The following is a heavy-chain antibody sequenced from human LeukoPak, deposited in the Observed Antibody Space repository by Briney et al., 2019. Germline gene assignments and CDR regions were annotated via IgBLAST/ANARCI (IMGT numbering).Heavy chain of an antibody. CDR3: AKHTGGILRSLDY. J-gene: IGHJ4*02. CDR1: GFTFSRYG. D-gene: IGHD5/OR15-5a*01. Sequence: PGRSLRLSCAASGFTFSRYGMHWVRQAPGTRLEWVSGIFIHGDETYHAESVKGRFTTSRDNSKSTLYLQMNSLTADDTAVYYCAKHTGGILRSLDYWGQGTLVTVSS. V-gene: IGHV3-NL1*01. CDR2: IFIHGDET.